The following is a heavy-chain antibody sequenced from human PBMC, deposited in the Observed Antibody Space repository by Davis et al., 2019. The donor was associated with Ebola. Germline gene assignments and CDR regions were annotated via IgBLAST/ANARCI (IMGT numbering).Heavy chain of an antibody. CDR2: ISYDGSNK. CDR1: GFTFSSYA. D-gene: IGHD6-13*01. V-gene: IGHV3-30-3*01. J-gene: IGHJ4*02. Sequence: PGGSLRLSCAASGFTFSSYAMHWVRQAPGKGLEWVAVISYDGSNKYYADSVKGRFTISRDNSKNTLYLQMNSLRAEDTAVYYCARANSSPSPVGYWGQGTLVTVSS. CDR3: ARANSSPSPVGY.